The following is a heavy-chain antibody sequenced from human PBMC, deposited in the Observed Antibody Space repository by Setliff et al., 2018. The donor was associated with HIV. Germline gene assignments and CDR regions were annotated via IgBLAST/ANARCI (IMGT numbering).Heavy chain of an antibody. J-gene: IGHJ3*02. CDR1: GYSFTTHD. D-gene: IGHD2-21*01. Sequence: GASVKVSCKASGYSFTTHDINWVRQSPGQGLEWMGWMNPDSGNTFYAQKFKGRVTMTRDTSTNTAYMELSSRTSDDTAVYFCARGSMSMVMFILVSAFDIWGQGTLVTVSS. CDR2: MNPDSGNT. CDR3: ARGSMSMVMFILVSAFDI. V-gene: IGHV1-8*02.